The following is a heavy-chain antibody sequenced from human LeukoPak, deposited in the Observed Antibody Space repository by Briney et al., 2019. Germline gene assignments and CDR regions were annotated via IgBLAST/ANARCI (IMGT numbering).Heavy chain of an antibody. Sequence: GGSLRLSCAASGFTFSTYNMNWVRQAPGKGLEWVSYINSSGSTKYYADSVKGRFTISRDNVKNSLFLQMNSLSDEDTAVYYCARDFLTGYFDYWGQGTLVTVSS. V-gene: IGHV3-48*02. CDR2: INSSGSTK. J-gene: IGHJ4*02. CDR1: GFTFSTYN. CDR3: ARDFLTGYFDY. D-gene: IGHD3-9*01.